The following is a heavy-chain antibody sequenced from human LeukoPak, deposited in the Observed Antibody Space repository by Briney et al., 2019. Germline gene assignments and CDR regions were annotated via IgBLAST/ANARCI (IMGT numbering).Heavy chain of an antibody. J-gene: IGHJ4*02. V-gene: IGHV1-8*03. Sequence: GASVKVSCKPSGYTFTDYDINWVRQAPGQGREWVGWMNPNSGHAGYVQKFQGRVTFTRDTSISTAYMELDSLRSEDTAFYYCARAPYYYVSSGYCDYWGQGTLVTVSS. CDR3: ARAPYYYVSSGYCDY. CDR1: GYTFTDYD. CDR2: MNPNSGHA. D-gene: IGHD3-22*01.